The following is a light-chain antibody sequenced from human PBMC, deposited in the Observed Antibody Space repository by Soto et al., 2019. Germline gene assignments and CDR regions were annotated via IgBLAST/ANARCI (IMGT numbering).Light chain of an antibody. V-gene: IGKV1-39*01. CDR3: QQYDHPPYT. CDR1: QNIYNS. CDR2: GAS. J-gene: IGKJ2*01. Sequence: DIQMTQSPSSLSASLGDRVTITCRTSQNIYNSLNWYQQKAGRAPAVLIYGASNLQGGVPLRFSGSGSGTDFTLTISGLQPEDTATYYCQQYDHPPYTFGQGTKLEIK.